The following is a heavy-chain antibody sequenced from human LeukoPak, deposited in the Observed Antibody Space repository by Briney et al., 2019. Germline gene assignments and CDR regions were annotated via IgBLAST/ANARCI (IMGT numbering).Heavy chain of an antibody. D-gene: IGHD2-15*01. Sequence: ASVKVSCKTSGYAFISYDINWVRQAAGQGLEWMGWINPNNGNTGYAQKFQGRVTMTRDTPINTVYMELSSLRSEDTAVYYCAREYCSGGSCSWFDPWGQGTLVTVSS. CDR2: INPNNGNT. V-gene: IGHV1-8*01. J-gene: IGHJ5*02. CDR3: AREYCSGGSCSWFDP. CDR1: GYAFISYD.